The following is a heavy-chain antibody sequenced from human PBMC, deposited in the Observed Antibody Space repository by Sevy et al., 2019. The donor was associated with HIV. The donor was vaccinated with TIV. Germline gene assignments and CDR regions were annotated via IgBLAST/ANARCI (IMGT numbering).Heavy chain of an antibody. CDR3: AKDLLFLEWLSTHTDP. Sequence: GGSLRLSCAASGFTFSSYAMSWVRQAPGKGLEWVSAISGSGGSTYYADSVKGRFTISRDNSKNTLYLQMNSLRAEDTAVYYCAKDLLFLEWLSTHTDPWGQGTLVTVSS. CDR1: GFTFSSYA. CDR2: ISGSGGST. V-gene: IGHV3-23*01. J-gene: IGHJ5*02. D-gene: IGHD3-3*01.